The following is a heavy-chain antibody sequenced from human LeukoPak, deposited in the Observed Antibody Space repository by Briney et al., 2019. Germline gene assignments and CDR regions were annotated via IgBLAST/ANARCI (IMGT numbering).Heavy chain of an antibody. CDR2: IYPGDSDT. Sequence: GESLKISCKGSGYSFTSYWIGWVRQMPGKGLEWMGIIYPGDSDTRYSPSFQGQVTISADKSISTAYLQWSSLKASDTAMYYCARHPEDIVVVPAAQEVSYYYYMDVWGNGTTVTVSS. CDR1: GYSFTSYW. CDR3: ARHPEDIVVVPAAQEVSYYYYMDV. V-gene: IGHV5-51*01. J-gene: IGHJ6*03. D-gene: IGHD2-2*01.